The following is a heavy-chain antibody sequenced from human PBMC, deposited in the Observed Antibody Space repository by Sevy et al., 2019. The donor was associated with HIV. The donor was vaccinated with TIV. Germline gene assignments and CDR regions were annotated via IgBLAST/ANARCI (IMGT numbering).Heavy chain of an antibody. CDR1: GFTFSSYG. CDR3: AKDPYYYDSSGYYKDYYYYGMDV. V-gene: IGHV3-30*02. J-gene: IGHJ6*02. Sequence: GGSLRLSCAASGFTFSSYGMHWVRQAPGKGLEWVAFIRYDGSNKYYAYSVKGRFTISRDNSKNTLYLQMNSLRAEDTAVYYCAKDPYYYDSSGYYKDYYYYGMDVWGQGTTVTVSS. CDR2: IRYDGSNK. D-gene: IGHD3-22*01.